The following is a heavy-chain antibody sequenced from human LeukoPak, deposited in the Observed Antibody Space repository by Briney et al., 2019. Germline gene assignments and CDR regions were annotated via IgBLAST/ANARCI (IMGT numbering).Heavy chain of an antibody. D-gene: IGHD1-1*01. V-gene: IGHV3-30*18. CDR2: ISYDGSNK. J-gene: IGHJ4*02. Sequence: GGSLRLSCAASGFTFSSYGMHWVRQAPGKGLEWVAVISYDGSNKYYADSVKGRFTISRDNSKNTLYLQMNSLRAEDTAVYYCAKEHRYNWNRLGGFDYWGQGTLVTVSS. CDR1: GFTFSSYG. CDR3: AKEHRYNWNRLGGFDY.